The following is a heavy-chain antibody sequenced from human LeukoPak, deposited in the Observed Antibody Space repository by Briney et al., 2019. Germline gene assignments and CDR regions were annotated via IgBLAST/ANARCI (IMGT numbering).Heavy chain of an antibody. CDR2: INSDGSST. Sequence: GGSLRLSCAASGFTFSTFWMHWVRQAPGKGLVWVSRINSDGSSTSYADSVKGRFTISRDNAKNTLYLQMNSLRAEDTAVYYCARGGWAHYYDSSGYPLGYMDVWGKGTTVTISS. J-gene: IGHJ6*03. CDR1: GFTFSTFW. D-gene: IGHD3-22*01. V-gene: IGHV3-74*01. CDR3: ARGGWAHYYDSSGYPLGYMDV.